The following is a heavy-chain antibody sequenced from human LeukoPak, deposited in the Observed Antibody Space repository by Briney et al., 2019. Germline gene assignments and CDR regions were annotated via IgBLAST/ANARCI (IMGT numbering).Heavy chain of an antibody. D-gene: IGHD5-18*01. J-gene: IGHJ4*02. CDR1: GFTFSSYA. V-gene: IGHV3-21*01. Sequence: GGSLRLSCAASGFTFSSYAMHWVRQAPGKGLEWVSAISATGGGTYYADSVKGRFTISRDNAKNSLYLQMNSLRAEDTAVYYCARDYGYSYGLDYWGQGTLVTVSS. CDR3: ARDYGYSYGLDY. CDR2: ISATGGGT.